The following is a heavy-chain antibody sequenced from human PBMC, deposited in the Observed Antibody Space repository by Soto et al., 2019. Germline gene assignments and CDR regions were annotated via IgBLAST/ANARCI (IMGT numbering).Heavy chain of an antibody. Sequence: GGSLRLSCAASGFTLSSYAIHWVRQAPGKGLEWVTVISKGGSNLYFADPVKGRFTISRDNSKNTLYLQMNSLRSEDTAVYYCAREVEYTSAFGISSSFDYWGQGTLVTVSS. J-gene: IGHJ4*02. CDR3: AREVEYTSAFGISSSFDY. CDR2: ISKGGSNL. CDR1: GFTLSSYA. D-gene: IGHD6-19*01. V-gene: IGHV3-30-3*01.